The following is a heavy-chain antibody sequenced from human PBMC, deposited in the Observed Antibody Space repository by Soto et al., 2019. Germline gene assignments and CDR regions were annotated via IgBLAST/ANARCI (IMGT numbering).Heavy chain of an antibody. D-gene: IGHD3-10*01. J-gene: IGHJ5*02. Sequence: SETLSLTCAVYGGPFGGYYWSWIRQPPGKGLEWIGEVNHSGSTNYNPSLKSRVTISVDTSKNQFSLKLSSVTAADTAVYYCARGKKYDGSGSYSWFDPWGQGTLVTVSS. V-gene: IGHV4-34*01. CDR3: ARGKKYDGSGSYSWFDP. CDR1: GGPFGGYY. CDR2: VNHSGST.